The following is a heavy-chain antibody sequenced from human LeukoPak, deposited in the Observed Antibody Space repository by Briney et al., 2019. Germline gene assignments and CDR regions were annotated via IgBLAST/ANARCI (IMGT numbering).Heavy chain of an antibody. CDR1: GFAFSDYY. CDR3: ATGFGGFLSLVCMDV. CDR2: ISTIGTTQ. Sequence: GGSLRLSCAASGFAFSDYYINWIRQAPGKGLEWVSYISTIGTTQYYADSVKGRFTISRDNAKNSVYLQMNSLRAEDTAVYYCATGFGGFLSLVCMDVWGKGTTVTISS. V-gene: IGHV3-11*01. J-gene: IGHJ6*03. D-gene: IGHD3-10*01.